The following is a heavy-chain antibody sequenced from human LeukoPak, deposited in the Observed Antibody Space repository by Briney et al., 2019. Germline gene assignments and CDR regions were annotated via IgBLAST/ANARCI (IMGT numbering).Heavy chain of an antibody. V-gene: IGHV1-69*04. CDR1: GGTFSSYA. D-gene: IGHD3-22*01. Sequence: ASVKVSCKASGGTFSSYAISWVRQAPGQGLEWMGRINPILGIANYAQKFQGRVTITADKSTSTAYMELSSLRSEDTAVYYCARWGYYDSSGYRDYWGQGTLVTVSS. CDR3: ARWGYYDSSGYRDY. J-gene: IGHJ4*02. CDR2: INPILGIA.